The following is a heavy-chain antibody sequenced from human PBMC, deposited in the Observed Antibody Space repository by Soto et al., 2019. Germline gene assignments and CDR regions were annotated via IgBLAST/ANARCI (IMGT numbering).Heavy chain of an antibody. V-gene: IGHV4-30-4*08. CDR3: AHPSLASAGQNY. Sequence: PSETLSLTCTVSGGSISSGGYYWSWIRQHPGKGLEWIGYIYYSGSTYYNPSLKGRFTISRDNAKNSLYLQMNSLRVEDTALYYCAHPSLASAGQNYWGQGTLVTVSS. D-gene: IGHD6-13*01. CDR1: GGSISSGGYY. J-gene: IGHJ4*02. CDR2: IYYSGST.